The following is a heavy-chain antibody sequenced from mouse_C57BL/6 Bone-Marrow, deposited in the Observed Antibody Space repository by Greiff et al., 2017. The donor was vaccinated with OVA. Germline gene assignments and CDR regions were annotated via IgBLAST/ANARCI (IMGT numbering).Heavy chain of an antibody. V-gene: IGHV10-1*01. CDR3: VGPFYGSSYAMDD. J-gene: IGHJ4*01. CDR2: IRSKSNNYAT. D-gene: IGHD1-1*01. CDR1: GFSSNTYA. Sequence: EVQLVESGGGLVQPKGSLKLSCAASGFSSNTYAMNWVRQAPGKGLEWVARIRSKSNNYATYYADSVKDRFTISRDDSESMLYLQMNNLKTEDTAMYYCVGPFYGSSYAMDDWGQGTSVTVSS.